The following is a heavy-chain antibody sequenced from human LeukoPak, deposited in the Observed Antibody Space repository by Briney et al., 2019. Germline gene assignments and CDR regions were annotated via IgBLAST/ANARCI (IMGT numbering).Heavy chain of an antibody. CDR3: VRHFHGSGYVVDL. V-gene: IGHV4-4*02. Sequence: SETLSLTCAVSGGSISSSNWWSWVRQPPGKGLEWIGEIYHSGSTNYNPSLKSRVTISVDKSKNQFSLKLSSVTAADTAVYYCVRHFHGSGYVVDLWGQGTLVTVSS. CDR1: GGSISSSNW. J-gene: IGHJ5*02. CDR2: IYHSGST. D-gene: IGHD6-13*01.